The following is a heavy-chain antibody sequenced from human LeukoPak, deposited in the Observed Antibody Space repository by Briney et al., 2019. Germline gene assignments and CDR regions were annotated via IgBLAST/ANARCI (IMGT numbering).Heavy chain of an antibody. CDR3: ATETNGRHYDY. V-gene: IGHV3-21*06. J-gene: IGHJ4*02. Sequence: AGGSLRLSCTASGLTFSTSGFNWVRQAPGKGLEWVASIGPTGSDRYHADSIKGRFTISRDNANNFLYLQMNSLRAEDTAVYYCATETNGRHYDYWGQGTLLTVSS. D-gene: IGHD1-14*01. CDR1: GLTFSTSG. CDR2: IGPTGSDR.